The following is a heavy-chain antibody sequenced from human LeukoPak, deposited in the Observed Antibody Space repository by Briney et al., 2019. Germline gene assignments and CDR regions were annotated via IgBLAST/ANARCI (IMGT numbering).Heavy chain of an antibody. CDR2: ISGSGGST. V-gene: IGHV3-23*01. CDR3: AKVVLQVVAGMGVLDY. Sequence: GGSPRLSCAASGFTFDDYAMHWVRQAPGKGLEWVSAISGSGGSTYYADSVKGRFTISRDNSKNTLYLQMNSLRAEDTAVYYCAKVVLQVVAGMGVLDYWGQGTLVTVSS. J-gene: IGHJ4*02. CDR1: GFTFDDYA. D-gene: IGHD6-19*01.